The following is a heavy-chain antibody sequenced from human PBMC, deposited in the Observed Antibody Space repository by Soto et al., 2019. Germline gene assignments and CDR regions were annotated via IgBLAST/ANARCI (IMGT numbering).Heavy chain of an antibody. CDR1: GYTFTSYG. D-gene: IGHD3-3*01. CDR2: ISAYNGNT. J-gene: IGHJ6*02. Sequence: QVQLVQSGAEVKKPGASVKVSCKASGYTFTSYGISWVRQAPGQGLEWMGWISAYNGNTNYAQKLQGRVTMTTDTXXSTPNTELRSLRSDDTAVYYCARDLRFLENYGMDVWGQGTTVTVSS. CDR3: ARDLRFLENYGMDV. V-gene: IGHV1-18*01.